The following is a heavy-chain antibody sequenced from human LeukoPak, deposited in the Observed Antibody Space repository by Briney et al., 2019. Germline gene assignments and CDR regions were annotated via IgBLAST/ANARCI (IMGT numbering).Heavy chain of an antibody. CDR1: GFTFSTYN. Sequence: GGSLRLSCAASGFTFSTYNMNWVRQAPGKGLEWVSSITSGGTYTYYADSVKGRFTTSRDNAKDSLSLQLSSLRAEDTAVYYCARGHYDILTASYKWTPDYWGQGILVTVSS. CDR3: ARGHYDILTASYKWTPDY. CDR2: ITSGGTYT. J-gene: IGHJ4*02. D-gene: IGHD3-9*01. V-gene: IGHV3-21*06.